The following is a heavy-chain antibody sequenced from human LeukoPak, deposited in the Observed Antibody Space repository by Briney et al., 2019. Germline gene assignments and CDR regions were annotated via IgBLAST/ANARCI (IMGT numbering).Heavy chain of an antibody. D-gene: IGHD2-2*01. CDR2: MSYDGTNR. CDR3: ARESTSGWFDF. CDR1: GFTFSSYS. J-gene: IGHJ5*01. Sequence: GGSLRLSCAASGFTFSSYSMNWLRQAPGKGLEWATCMSYDGTNRFSADSVKGRFTISRDSSKNTVYLQMDSLRVEDTGLYYCARESTSGWFDFWGQGTPVTVSS. V-gene: IGHV3-30*03.